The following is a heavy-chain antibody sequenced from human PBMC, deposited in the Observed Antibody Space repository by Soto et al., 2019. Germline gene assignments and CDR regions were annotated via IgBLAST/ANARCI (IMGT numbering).Heavy chain of an antibody. V-gene: IGHV4-38-2*02. CDR1: GYSITTGFT. CDR3: ARDWGTGFYRLDS. Sequence: SETLSLTCAVSGYSITTGFTWAWIRQPPGKGLEWIGSIYHSGSTYYNLSLKSRVTISSDASKNQISLKLSSVTAADTALYYCARDWGTGFYRLDSWGQGTLVTVSS. D-gene: IGHD6-19*01. CDR2: IYHSGST. J-gene: IGHJ4*02.